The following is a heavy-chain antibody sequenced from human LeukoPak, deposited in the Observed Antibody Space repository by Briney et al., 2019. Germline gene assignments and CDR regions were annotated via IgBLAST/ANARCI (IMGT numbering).Heavy chain of an antibody. Sequence: SETLSLTCTVSGGSISSYYWSWIRQPAGKGLDWIGRIYTSGSTNYKPSLKSRVTMSVDTSKNQFSLKLSSVTAADTAVYYCASNEYSSWAGFRYWGQGTLVTVSS. CDR1: GGSISSYY. CDR3: ASNEYSSWAGFRY. J-gene: IGHJ4*02. D-gene: IGHD3-22*01. CDR2: IYTSGST. V-gene: IGHV4-4*07.